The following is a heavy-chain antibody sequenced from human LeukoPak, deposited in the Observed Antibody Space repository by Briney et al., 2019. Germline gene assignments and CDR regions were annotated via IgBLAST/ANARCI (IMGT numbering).Heavy chain of an antibody. D-gene: IGHD1-14*01. CDR2: IYYSGRT. CDR1: GGSISSSSYY. V-gene: IGHV4-39*07. J-gene: IGHJ5*02. CDR3: ARVTGSENWFDP. Sequence: SETLSLTCTVSGGSISSSSYYWGWIRQPPGKGLEWIVSIYYSGRTYYNPSLNSRLTMSVDTSKNQFSLRLSSVTAADTAVYYCARVTGSENWFDPWGQGTLVTVSS.